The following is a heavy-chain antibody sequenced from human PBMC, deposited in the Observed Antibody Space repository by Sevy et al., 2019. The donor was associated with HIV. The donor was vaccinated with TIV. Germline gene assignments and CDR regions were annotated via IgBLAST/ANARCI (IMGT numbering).Heavy chain of an antibody. CDR3: ATEAGRAEKRYYESRAYYST. V-gene: IGHV1-2*02. CDR1: GYTFVGYY. Sequence: ASVKVSCKTCGYTFVGYYIHWVRQAPGQGLEWMGWINPASGGTDYAREFQGRVTMTRDTSLRTAYMEVRWLKSDDTAVYYCATEAGRAEKRYYESRAYYSTWGQGTPVTVSS. D-gene: IGHD3-22*01. CDR2: INPASGGT. J-gene: IGHJ4*02.